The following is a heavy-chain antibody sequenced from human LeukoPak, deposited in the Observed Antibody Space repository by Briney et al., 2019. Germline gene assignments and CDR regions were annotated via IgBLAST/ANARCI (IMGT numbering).Heavy chain of an antibody. V-gene: IGHV4-38-2*01. Sequence: SETLSLTCAVSGYSISSGYYWGWIRQPPGKGLEWIGSIYHSGSTYYNPSLKSRVTISVDTSKNQFSLKLSSVTAADTAVYYCARQSGPAAIYYYYCMDVWGKGTTVTVSS. D-gene: IGHD2-2*01. CDR3: ARQSGPAAIYYYYCMDV. J-gene: IGHJ6*03. CDR2: IYHSGST. CDR1: GYSISSGYY.